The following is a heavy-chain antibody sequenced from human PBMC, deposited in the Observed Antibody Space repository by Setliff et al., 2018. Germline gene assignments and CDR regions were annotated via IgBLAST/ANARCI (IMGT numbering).Heavy chain of an antibody. Sequence: ASVKVSCKGSGYTFSTYATIWMRQAPGQGLEWMGWINTNTGNPSYAQGFTGRFVFSLDTSVSTAYLQISSLKAEDTAIYYCARGSRFGTIVYRGDYYLDVWGKGTTVTVSS. CDR3: ARGSRFGTIVYRGDYYLDV. D-gene: IGHD3-10*01. CDR2: INTNTGNP. CDR1: GYTFSTYA. J-gene: IGHJ6*03. V-gene: IGHV7-4-1*02.